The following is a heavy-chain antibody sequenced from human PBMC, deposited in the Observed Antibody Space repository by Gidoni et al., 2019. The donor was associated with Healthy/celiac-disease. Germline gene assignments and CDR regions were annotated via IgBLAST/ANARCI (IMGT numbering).Heavy chain of an antibody. D-gene: IGHD4-17*01. V-gene: IGHV4-31*03. Sequence: QVQLQASGPGLVTPSQTLSLTCTVPGGSISSGGYYWSWIRQHPGKGLEWIGYIYYSGSTYYNPSLKSRVTISVDTSKNQFSLKLSSVTAADTAVYYCARDDGGSNGRNWFDPWGQGTLVTVSS. CDR1: GGSISSGGYY. J-gene: IGHJ5*02. CDR3: ARDDGGSNGRNWFDP. CDR2: IYYSGST.